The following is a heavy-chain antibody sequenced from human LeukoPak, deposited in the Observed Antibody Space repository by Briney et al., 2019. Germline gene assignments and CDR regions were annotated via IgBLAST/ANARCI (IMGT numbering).Heavy chain of an antibody. CDR3: ARTTESYDRSGYWVYYFDY. V-gene: IGHV3-74*01. J-gene: IGHJ4*02. Sequence: GGSLRLSCAASGFTFSSYWMHWVRHAPGKGLVWVSRINSDGSSTSYADSVKGRFTISRDNAKNTLYLQMNSLRAEDTAVYYCARTTESYDRSGYWVYYFDYWGQGTLVTVSS. D-gene: IGHD3-22*01. CDR2: INSDGSST. CDR1: GFTFSSYW.